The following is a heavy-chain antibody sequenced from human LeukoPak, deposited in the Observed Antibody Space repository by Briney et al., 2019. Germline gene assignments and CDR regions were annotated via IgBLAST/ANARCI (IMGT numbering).Heavy chain of an antibody. V-gene: IGHV3-30-3*01. Sequence: GGSLRLSCAASGFTFSSYATHWVRQAPGKGLEWVAVISYDGSNKYYADSVKGRFTISRDNSKNTLYLQMNSLRAEDTAVYCCARDAIWGQGTLVTVSS. CDR3: ARDAI. CDR1: GFTFSSYA. CDR2: ISYDGSNK. J-gene: IGHJ4*02.